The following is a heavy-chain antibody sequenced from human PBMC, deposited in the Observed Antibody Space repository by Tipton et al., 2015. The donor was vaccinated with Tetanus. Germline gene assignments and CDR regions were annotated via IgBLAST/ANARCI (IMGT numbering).Heavy chain of an antibody. D-gene: IGHD1-26*01. Sequence: LRLSCTVSGGSVTRGSYYWNWIRQPPGKGLEWIGYYFYRGNTNYLPSLKSRVAISVDTTKNQVSLQLNSVTAADTAVYYCARGGYYPTYFEIWGRGALVTVSS. J-gene: IGHJ2*01. CDR3: ARGGYYPTYFEI. CDR1: GGSVTRGSYY. V-gene: IGHV4-61*01. CDR2: YFYRGNT.